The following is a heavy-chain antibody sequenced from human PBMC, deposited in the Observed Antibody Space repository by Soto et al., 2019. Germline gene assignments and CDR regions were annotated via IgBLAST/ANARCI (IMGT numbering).Heavy chain of an antibody. J-gene: IGHJ5*02. CDR1: GGSITGGGYY. V-gene: IGHV4-31*03. CDR3: ARGYCSSTSCFDP. D-gene: IGHD2-2*01. Sequence: SETLSLTCSVSGGSITGGGYYWTWIRQNPGKGLEWIGYIYYSGSTYYNPSLKSRVTISVDTSKNQFSLKLSSVTAADTAVYYCARGYCSSTSCFDPWGQGTLVTVSS. CDR2: IYYSGST.